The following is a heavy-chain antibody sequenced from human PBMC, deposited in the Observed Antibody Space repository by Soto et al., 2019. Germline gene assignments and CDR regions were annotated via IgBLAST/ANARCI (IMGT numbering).Heavy chain of an antibody. Sequence: SETLSLTCTVSGGSISSGGYYWSWIRQPPGKGLEWLGYIYRTGNTHYSPSLKSRVSISQDRSKNQFSLELTSVTAADTAVYYCARGDYQYSIDYWGQGTLVTVSS. V-gene: IGHV4-30-2*01. CDR1: GGSISSGGYY. D-gene: IGHD2-2*01. J-gene: IGHJ4*02. CDR3: ARGDYQYSIDY. CDR2: IYRTGNT.